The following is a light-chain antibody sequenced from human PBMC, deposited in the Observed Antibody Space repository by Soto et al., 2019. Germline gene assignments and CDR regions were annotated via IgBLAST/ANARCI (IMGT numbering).Light chain of an antibody. CDR3: QQYGSSPQT. V-gene: IGKV3-20*01. J-gene: IGKJ2*01. CDR1: QSVSSTY. Sequence: EIVLTQSPGTLSLFPGERATLSCRASQSVSSTYLAWYQQKPGQAPRLLVYGASSRATGIPDRFSGSGSGTDFALTISRLEPEDFAVYYCQQYGSSPQTFGHGTTLEI. CDR2: GAS.